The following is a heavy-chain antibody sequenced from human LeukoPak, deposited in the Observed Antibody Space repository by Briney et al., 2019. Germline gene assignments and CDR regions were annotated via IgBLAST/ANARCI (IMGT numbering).Heavy chain of an antibody. J-gene: IGHJ6*02. V-gene: IGHV3-7*03. CDR2: VNRDGSET. CDR1: GFALRSHW. CDR3: ARNNGMDV. Sequence: GSLRLSCAASGFALRSHWITRVRQVPGRGPEWVANVNRDGSETYYLDSVKGRFTISKDNAKNSLYLQMNSLRAEDTALYHCARNNGMDVWGQGTTVIVSS.